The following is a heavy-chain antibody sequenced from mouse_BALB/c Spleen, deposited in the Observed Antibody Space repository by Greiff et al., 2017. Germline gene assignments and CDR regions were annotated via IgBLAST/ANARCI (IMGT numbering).Heavy chain of an antibody. D-gene: IGHD2-14*01. V-gene: IGHV1S126*01. CDR2: IDPSDSET. Sequence: VQLQQSGPQLVRPGASVKISCKASGYSFTSYWMHWVKQRPGQGLEWIGMIDPSDSETRLNQKFKDKATLTVDKSSSTAYMQLSSPTSEDSEVYYCARSDRSYAMDYWGQGTSVTVSS. CDR1: GYSFTSYW. J-gene: IGHJ4*01. CDR3: ARSDRSYAMDY.